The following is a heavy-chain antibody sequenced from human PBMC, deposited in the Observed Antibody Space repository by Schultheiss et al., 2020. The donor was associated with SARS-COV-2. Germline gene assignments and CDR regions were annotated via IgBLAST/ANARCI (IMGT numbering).Heavy chain of an antibody. Sequence: SETLSLTCAVYGGSFSGYYWSWIRQPPGKGLEWIGEINHSGSTNYNPSLKSRVTISVDTSKNQFSLKLSSVTAADTAVYYCARHPSGGYQDYYYYMDVWGKGTTVTVSS. J-gene: IGHJ6*03. CDR2: INHSGST. CDR1: GGSFSGYY. D-gene: IGHD2-2*01. CDR3: ARHPSGGYQDYYYYMDV. V-gene: IGHV4-34*01.